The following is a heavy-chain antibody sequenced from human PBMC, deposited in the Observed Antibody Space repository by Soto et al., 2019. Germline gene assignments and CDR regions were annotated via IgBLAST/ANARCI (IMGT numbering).Heavy chain of an antibody. CDR1: GGSISSGGYY. CDR3: ARNRRGGLLGYCSGGSCYSPPFDY. D-gene: IGHD2-15*01. V-gene: IGHV4-31*03. Sequence: PSETLSLTCTVSGGSISSGGYYWSWIRQHPGKGLEWIGYIYYSGSTYYNPSLKSRVTISVDTSKNQFYLKLSSVTAADTAVFYCARNRRGGLLGYCSGGSCYSPPFDYWGQGTLVTVPQ. CDR2: IYYSGST. J-gene: IGHJ4*02.